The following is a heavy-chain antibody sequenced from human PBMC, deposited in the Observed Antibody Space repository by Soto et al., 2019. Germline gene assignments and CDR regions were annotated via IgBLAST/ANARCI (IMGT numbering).Heavy chain of an antibody. CDR3: TTERQLKAVVIFDY. D-gene: IGHD6-19*01. V-gene: IGHV3-15*01. CDR2: IKSKADGGTT. Sequence: GGSLRLSCAASEFTFNNAWMSWVRQAPGKGLEWVGRIKSKADGGTTDYAAPVRGRFTISRDDSKNTMYLQMNNLETEDTAVYFCTTERQLKAVVIFDYWGQGSLVTVSS. J-gene: IGHJ4*02. CDR1: EFTFNNAW.